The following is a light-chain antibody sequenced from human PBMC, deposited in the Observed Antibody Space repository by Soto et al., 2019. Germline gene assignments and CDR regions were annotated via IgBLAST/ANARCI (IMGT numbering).Light chain of an antibody. CDR1: QSVSSN. CDR3: QHNGRSPQT. V-gene: IGKV3-20*01. J-gene: IGKJ1*01. CDR2: GAS. Sequence: IVMTQSPATLSVSPGERATLSCRASQSVSSNLAWSPQNPGQAPRLLICGASSTATGIPDTFSGRGAGKDFTRTSSRLEDDDVAFYCCQHNGRSPQTFGQGTKVAIK.